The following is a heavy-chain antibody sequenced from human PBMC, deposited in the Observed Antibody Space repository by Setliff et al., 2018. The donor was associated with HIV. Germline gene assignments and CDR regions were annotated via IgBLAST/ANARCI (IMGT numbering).Heavy chain of an antibody. J-gene: IGHJ4*02. Sequence: SSETLSLTCTVSGGSISSGGYYWSWIRQHPGKGLEWIGYISYSGSTYYNPSLKSRVTISVDSSKSQFSLNLSSVTVADTAVYYCATVVPAAHFDYWGQGTLVTV. V-gene: IGHV4-31*03. CDR1: GGSISSGGYY. CDR3: ATVVPAAHFDY. CDR2: ISYSGST. D-gene: IGHD2-2*01.